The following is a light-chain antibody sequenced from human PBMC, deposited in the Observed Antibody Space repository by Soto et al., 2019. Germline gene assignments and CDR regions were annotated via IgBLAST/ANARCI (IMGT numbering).Light chain of an antibody. V-gene: IGLV1-40*01. J-gene: IGLJ1*01. Sequence: QSVLTQPPSVSGAPGQRVTISCTGSSSNIGAGHDVHWYQQPPGTAPKLLIYGNSNRPSGVPDRFSGSKSGTSASLAITGLQAEDEADYYCAAWDDSLNGPRGVFGTGTKLTVL. CDR1: SSNIGAGHD. CDR2: GNS. CDR3: AAWDDSLNGPRGV.